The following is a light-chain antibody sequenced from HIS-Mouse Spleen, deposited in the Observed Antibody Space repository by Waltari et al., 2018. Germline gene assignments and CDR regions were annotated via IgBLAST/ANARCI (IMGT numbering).Light chain of an antibody. V-gene: IGKV1-9*01. Sequence: DIQLTQAPSFLSASVGDRVTITWRASQGISSYLAWYQQKPDKAPKLLIYSASTLRSGVPSRFSGSGSGTEFTLTSNSLQPEDFATYYCRQLNSYPPTFGQGTKVEIK. CDR1: QGISSY. J-gene: IGKJ1*01. CDR2: SAS. CDR3: RQLNSYPPT.